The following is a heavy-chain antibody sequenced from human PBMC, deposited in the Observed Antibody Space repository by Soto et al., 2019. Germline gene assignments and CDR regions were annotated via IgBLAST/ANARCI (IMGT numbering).Heavy chain of an antibody. V-gene: IGHV3-49*03. CDR3: TRDGGMITFGGVIVKPPPFDY. CDR1: GFTFGDYA. CDR2: IRSKAYGGTT. J-gene: IGHJ4*02. Sequence: GGSLRLSCTASGFTFGDYAMSWFRQAPGKGLEWVGFIRSKAYGGTTEYAASVKGRFTISRDDSKSIAYLQMNGLKTEDTAVYYCTRDGGMITFGGVIVKPPPFDYWGQGTLVTVSS. D-gene: IGHD3-16*02.